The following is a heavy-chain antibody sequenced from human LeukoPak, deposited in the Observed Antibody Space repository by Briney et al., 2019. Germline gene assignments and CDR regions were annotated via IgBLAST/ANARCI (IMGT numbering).Heavy chain of an antibody. J-gene: IGHJ6*03. CDR1: GFTFSSYA. V-gene: IGHV3-23*01. CDR3: AREKYGSGSSPYMDV. D-gene: IGHD3-10*01. CDR2: ITNSGGST. Sequence: GGSLRLSCAASGFTFSSYAMSWVRQAPGKGLEWVSGITNSGGSTYYADSVKGRLTISRDNSKSTLYLRMNSLRAEDTAVYYCAREKYGSGSSPYMDVWGKGTTVTISS.